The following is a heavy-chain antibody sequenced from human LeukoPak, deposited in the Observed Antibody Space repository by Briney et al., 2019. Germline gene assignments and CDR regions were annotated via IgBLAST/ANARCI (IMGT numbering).Heavy chain of an antibody. D-gene: IGHD6-13*01. CDR3: ARPGYSSSWYYFDY. Sequence: SETLSLTCTVSGDSISSNNWWNWVRQPPGKGLDWIGEISHAGSTKYNPPLKSRVTISVDTSKNQFSLKLSSVTAADTAVYYCARPGYSSSWYYFDYWGQGTLVTVSS. CDR2: ISHAGST. CDR1: GDSISSNNW. V-gene: IGHV4-4*02. J-gene: IGHJ4*02.